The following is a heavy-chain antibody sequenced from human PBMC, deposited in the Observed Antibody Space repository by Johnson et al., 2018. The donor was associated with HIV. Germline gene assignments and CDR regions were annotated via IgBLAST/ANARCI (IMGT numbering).Heavy chain of an antibody. V-gene: IGHV3-23*04. J-gene: IGHJ3*02. CDR1: GLTFSRFA. Sequence: VQLVESGGGLVQPGGSLRLSCAASGLTFSRFAMSWVRQAPGKGLEWVSVISGSGGSTYYADSVKGRFTISRDNSKNTLYLQMNSLRAEDTAVYYCAKDSGVLSSSWPRAFDIWGQGTMVTVSS. CDR3: AKDSGVLSSSWPRAFDI. D-gene: IGHD6-13*01. CDR2: ISGSGGST.